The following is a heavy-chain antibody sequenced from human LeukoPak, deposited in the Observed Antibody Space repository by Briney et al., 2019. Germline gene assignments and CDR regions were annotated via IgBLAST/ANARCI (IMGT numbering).Heavy chain of an antibody. D-gene: IGHD1-7*01. CDR3: ARANWHYDAFDI. CDR2: IRFDGSNK. Sequence: GGSLRLSCATSGFTFSTYGMHWVRQAPGKGLEWVAFIRFDGSNKYYADSMKGRFTISRDNSKNTLYLQMNSLRAEDTAVYYCARANWHYDAFDIWGQGTMVTVSS. J-gene: IGHJ3*02. V-gene: IGHV3-30*02. CDR1: GFTFSTYG.